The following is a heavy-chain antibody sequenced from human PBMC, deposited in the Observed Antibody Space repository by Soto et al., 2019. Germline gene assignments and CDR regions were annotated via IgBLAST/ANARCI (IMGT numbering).Heavy chain of an antibody. D-gene: IGHD1-20*01. V-gene: IGHV4-59*02. CDR3: ARDRRRYRSLYSFDY. CDR1: GGSVSGYY. Sequence: SETLSLTCSVSGGSVSGYYWNWFRQPPGKGLEWIGYIFSTGSTNYNPSLKSRVTMSVDTSKNQFSLELSSVTAADTAVYYCARDRRRYRSLYSFDYWGQGTLVTVSS. CDR2: IFSTGST. J-gene: IGHJ4*02.